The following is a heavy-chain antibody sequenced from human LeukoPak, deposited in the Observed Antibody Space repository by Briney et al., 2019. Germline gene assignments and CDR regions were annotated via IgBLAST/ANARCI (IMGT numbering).Heavy chain of an antibody. CDR2: INPNSGGT. CDR1: GYTFTGYY. D-gene: IGHD6-25*01. Sequence: ASVKVSCKASGYTFTGYYMHWVRQAPGQGLEWMGWINPNSGGTNYAQKFQGRVTMTRDTSISTAYMELSGLTSDDTAVYYCARPVVSSGWYFDSWGQGTLVTVSS. V-gene: IGHV1-2*02. CDR3: ARPVVSSGWYFDS. J-gene: IGHJ4*02.